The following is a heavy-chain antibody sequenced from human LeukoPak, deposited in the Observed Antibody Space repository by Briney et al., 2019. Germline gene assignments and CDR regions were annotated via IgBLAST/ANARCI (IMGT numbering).Heavy chain of an antibody. D-gene: IGHD1-26*01. CDR3: AGRDVSSGRYGLDY. CDR1: GDSISSSTYY. CDR2: LYYSGST. V-gene: IGHV4-39*01. J-gene: IGHJ4*02. Sequence: SETLSLTCAVSGDSISSSTYYWGWIRQPPGKGLEWIGSLYYSGSTYYNPSLRSRVTISVDTSKNQLSLKVTSVTATDTAVYYCAGRDVSSGRYGLDYWGQGTLVTVSS.